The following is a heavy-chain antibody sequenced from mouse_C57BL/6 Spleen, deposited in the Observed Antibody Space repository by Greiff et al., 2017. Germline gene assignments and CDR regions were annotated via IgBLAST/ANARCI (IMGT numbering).Heavy chain of an antibody. CDR2: IYPGDGDT. V-gene: IGHV1-82*01. Sequence: VQLQESGPELVKPGASVKISCKASGYAFSSSWMNWVKQRPGKGLEWIGRIYPGDGDTNYNGKFKGKATLTADKSSSTAYMQLCSLTSEDSAVYFCARVYSGNYGWYFDVWGTGTTVTVSS. CDR1: GYAFSSSW. D-gene: IGHD2-1*01. CDR3: ARVYSGNYGWYFDV. J-gene: IGHJ1*03.